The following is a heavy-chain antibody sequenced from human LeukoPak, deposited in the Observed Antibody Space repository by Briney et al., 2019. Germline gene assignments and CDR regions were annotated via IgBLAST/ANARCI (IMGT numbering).Heavy chain of an antibody. CDR2: LYYSGRT. CDR3: ARDQQAIAAARPRQNYYYYDGMDV. V-gene: IGHV4-61*01. Sequence: PSETLSLTCTVCGGPVSSGSYYWSWIPQPPGKGLEWFGYLYYSGRTNYHPSLKSRFTISVDTPKTQFSLKLSSVTAAATAVYYCARDQQAIAAARPRQNYYYYDGMDVWGQGTTVTVSS. CDR1: GGPVSSGSYY. J-gene: IGHJ6*02. D-gene: IGHD6-13*01.